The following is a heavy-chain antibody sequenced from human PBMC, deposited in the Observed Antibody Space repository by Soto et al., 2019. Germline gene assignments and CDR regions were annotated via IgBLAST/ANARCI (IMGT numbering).Heavy chain of an antibody. CDR3: TTGHTYYDFWSGYYLGDY. V-gene: IGHV3-15*07. CDR1: GFTFSNAW. CDR2: IKSKTDGGRR. J-gene: IGHJ4*02. Sequence: GGSLRLSCAASGFTFSNAWMNWVRQAPGKGLEWVGRIKSKTDGGRRDYAAPVKGKFTISRADSKNKLYLQMNSLKTEDTAVYYCTTGHTYYDFWSGYYLGDYWGQGTLVTVSS. D-gene: IGHD3-3*01.